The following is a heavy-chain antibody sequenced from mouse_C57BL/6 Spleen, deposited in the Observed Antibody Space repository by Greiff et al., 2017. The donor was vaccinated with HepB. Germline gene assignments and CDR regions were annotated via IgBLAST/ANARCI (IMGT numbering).Heavy chain of an antibody. V-gene: IGHV5-16*01. CDR3: ARADSSGYAGIWFAY. Sequence: DVHLVESEGGLVQPGSSMKLSCTASGFTFSDYYMAWVRQVPEKGLEWVANINYDGSSTYYLDSLKSRFIISRDNAKNILYLQMSSLKSEDTATYYCARADSSGYAGIWFAYWGQGTLVTVSA. CDR1: GFTFSDYY. D-gene: IGHD3-2*02. J-gene: IGHJ3*01. CDR2: INYDGSST.